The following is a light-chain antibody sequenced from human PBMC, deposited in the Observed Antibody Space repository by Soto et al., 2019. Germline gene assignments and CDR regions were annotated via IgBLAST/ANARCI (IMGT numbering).Light chain of an antibody. Sequence: DIVMTQSPDSLAVSLGERATINCKSSQSVLYSSNNKNYLAWYQQKPGQSPKLLIYWASTRESGVPDRFSGSGSGTDFTLTISSLQAEDVAFYYCQQYYSTPTWTFGQGTKVEIK. V-gene: IGKV4-1*01. CDR2: WAS. CDR1: QSVLYSSNNKNY. CDR3: QQYYSTPTWT. J-gene: IGKJ1*01.